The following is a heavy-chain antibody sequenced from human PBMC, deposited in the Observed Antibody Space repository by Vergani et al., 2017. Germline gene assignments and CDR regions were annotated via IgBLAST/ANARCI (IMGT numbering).Heavy chain of an antibody. J-gene: IGHJ2*01. CDR1: GFTVSSIY. CDR2: IYSGGST. D-gene: IGHD1-26*01. Sequence: EVQLVGSGGGLVQPGGSLRLSCAASGFTVSSIYMSWVRQAPGKGLEWVSVIYSGGSTYYADSVKGRFTISRHNSKNALFLQMNSLRAEDTAVYYCARGGVGAKGWFFDLWGRGTLVTVSS. CDR3: ARGGVGAKGWFFDL. V-gene: IGHV3-53*04.